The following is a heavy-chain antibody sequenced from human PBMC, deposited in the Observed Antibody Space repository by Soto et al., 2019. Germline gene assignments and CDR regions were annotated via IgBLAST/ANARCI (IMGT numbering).Heavy chain of an antibody. Sequence: SGGSLRLSCAASGFTFSSYGMHWVRQAPGKGLEWVAVISYDGSNKYYADSVKGRFTISRDNSKNTLYLQMNSLRAEDTAVYYCAKDHSWIKTDYGMDVWGQGTTVTVSS. CDR3: AKDHSWIKTDYGMDV. CDR1: GFTFSSYG. CDR2: ISYDGSNK. V-gene: IGHV3-30*18. D-gene: IGHD2-2*03. J-gene: IGHJ6*02.